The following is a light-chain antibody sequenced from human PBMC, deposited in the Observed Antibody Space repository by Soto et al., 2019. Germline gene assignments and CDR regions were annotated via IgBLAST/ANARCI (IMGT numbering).Light chain of an antibody. CDR1: QSVSSSY. CDR2: DAS. V-gene: IGKV3D-20*02. CDR3: QQRSNWPPIT. J-gene: IGKJ5*01. Sequence: EIVMTQSPATLSVSPGERSTLSYSSSQSVSSSYLAWYQRKPGQAPRLLIYDASNRATGIPARFSGSGSGTDFTLTISSLEPEDFAVYYCQQRSNWPPITFGQGTRLEIK.